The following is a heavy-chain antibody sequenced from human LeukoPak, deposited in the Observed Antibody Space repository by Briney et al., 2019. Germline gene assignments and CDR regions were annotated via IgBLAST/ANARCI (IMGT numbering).Heavy chain of an antibody. CDR2: IDHTRNT. V-gene: IGHV4-34*01. CDR1: GASFSNSY. CDR3: ATASQLGSYNWFDP. D-gene: IGHD1-1*01. Sequence: PSETLSLTCAVYGASFSNSYWSWIRQPPGKGLEWIGEIDHTRNTKYNPSLKGRVTISVDTSKNQFSLDLPSVTATDTAVYYCATASQLGSYNWFDPWGQGTLVTVSS. J-gene: IGHJ5*02.